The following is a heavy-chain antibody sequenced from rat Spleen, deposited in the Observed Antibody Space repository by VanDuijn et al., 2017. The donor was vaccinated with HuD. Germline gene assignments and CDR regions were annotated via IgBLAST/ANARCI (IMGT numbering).Heavy chain of an antibody. J-gene: IGHJ2*01. CDR1: GFDFNDYW. D-gene: IGHD4-3*01. V-gene: IGHV4-2*01. Sequence: EVKLVESGGGLVQPGRSLKLSCAASGFDFNDYWMGWVRQAPGKGLEWIGEINKDSSIVKFTPSLKDKFTVSRDNARNTLYLQMSKLGSEDTAIYYCVREKFGVDYWGQGVLVTVSS. CDR3: VREKFGVDY. CDR2: INKDSSIV.